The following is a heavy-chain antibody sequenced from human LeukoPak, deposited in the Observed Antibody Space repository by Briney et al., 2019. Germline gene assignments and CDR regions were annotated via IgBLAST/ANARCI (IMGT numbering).Heavy chain of an antibody. J-gene: IGHJ4*02. D-gene: IGHD6-19*01. Sequence: GGSLRLSCAASGFTFSTYAMNWVRQAPGKGLEWVAVISYDGRQNYYADSVKGRFTISRDDAKNSLYLQMNSLRAEDTAVYYCATHYSSGWFNFDYWGQGTLVTVSS. CDR3: ATHYSSGWFNFDY. V-gene: IGHV3-30*04. CDR1: GFTFSTYA. CDR2: ISYDGRQN.